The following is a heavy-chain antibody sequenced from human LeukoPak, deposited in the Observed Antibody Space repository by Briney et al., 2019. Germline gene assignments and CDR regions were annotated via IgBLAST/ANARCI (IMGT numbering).Heavy chain of an antibody. J-gene: IGHJ4*02. CDR2: IDSDGTTT. D-gene: IGHD2-15*01. CDR1: GFIFRSYW. Sequence: GGSLRLSCAASGFIFRSYWMHWVRQAPGKGLVWVSDIDSDGTTTRYADSVKGRFTISRDNPNNKLYLQMNSQRAENTAVYSCARANGPPIDWGQGNLVTVSS. V-gene: IGHV3-74*01. CDR3: ARANGPPID.